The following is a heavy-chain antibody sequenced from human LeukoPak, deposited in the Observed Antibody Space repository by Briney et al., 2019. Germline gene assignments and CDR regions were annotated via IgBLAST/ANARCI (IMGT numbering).Heavy chain of an antibody. CDR3: ARHAQYCSSTSCRVYYYYMDV. V-gene: IGHV4-34*01. D-gene: IGHD2-2*01. J-gene: IGHJ6*03. CDR2: INHSGST. Sequence: SETLSLTCAVYGGSFSGYYWSWIRQPPGKGLEWIGEINHSGSTNYNPSLKSRVTISVDTSKNQFSLKLSSVTAADTAVYYCARHAQYCSSTSCRVYYYYMDVWGKGTTVTVSS. CDR1: GGSFSGYY.